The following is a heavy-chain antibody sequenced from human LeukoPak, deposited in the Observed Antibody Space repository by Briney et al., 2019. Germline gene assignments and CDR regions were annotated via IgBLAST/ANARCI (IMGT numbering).Heavy chain of an antibody. CDR2: FGSGGGT. Sequence: GGSLRLSCAASGFSFSTYAMTWVRQAPGKGLEWVSTFGSGGGTYYADSVRGRFTISKDNSKNTLYLQLNSLSAEDTALYYCAKVVAPSTTGNLDYWGQGTLVIVSS. CDR1: GFSFSTYA. D-gene: IGHD1-1*01. V-gene: IGHV3-23*01. J-gene: IGHJ4*02. CDR3: AKVVAPSTTGNLDY.